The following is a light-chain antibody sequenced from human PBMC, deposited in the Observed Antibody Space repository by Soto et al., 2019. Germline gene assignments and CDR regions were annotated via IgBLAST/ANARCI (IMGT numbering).Light chain of an antibody. J-gene: IGLJ1*01. CDR3: ASWDDSLSGYV. CDR1: SSNIGAGYE. CDR2: TDD. V-gene: IGLV1-47*02. Sequence: QSVLTQPPSVSGAPGQRVTISCIGGSSNIGAGYEVHWYQQLPGTAPKLLIYTDDQRPSGVPDRFSGSKSGTSASLAISGLRSEDEADYYCASWDDSLSGYVFGTGTKVTVL.